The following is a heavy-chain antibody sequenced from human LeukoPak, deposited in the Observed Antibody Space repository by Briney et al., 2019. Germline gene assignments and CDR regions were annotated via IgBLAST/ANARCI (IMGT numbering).Heavy chain of an antibody. V-gene: IGHV3-30*02. D-gene: IGHD1-26*01. CDR2: IRYDGSIK. CDR1: GFTFNNNG. CDR3: ARDPYSGNYGDTYYYYMDV. J-gene: IGHJ6*03. Sequence: GGSLRLSCAASGFTFNNNGMHWVRQAPGKGLEWVAFIRYDGSIKYYADSVKGRFTISRDNSKNTLYLQMNSLTAEDTAVYYCARDPYSGNYGDTYYYYMDVWGKGTTVTVSS.